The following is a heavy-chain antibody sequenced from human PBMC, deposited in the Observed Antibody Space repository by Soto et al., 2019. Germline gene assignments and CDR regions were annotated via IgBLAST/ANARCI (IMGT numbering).Heavy chain of an antibody. V-gene: IGHV3-23*01. CDR3: AKRSGSWYFFDH. CDR1: GFVFGTYP. D-gene: IGHD6-13*01. CDR2: ISATGDNT. J-gene: IGHJ4*02. Sequence: EVQLLESGGGLVQPGGSLRLSCTTSGFVFGTYPMAWVRQAPGKGLEWVSSISATGDNTYYADSVKGRCTISRDNSKQTVFPQMNSLGAEDSGTYYCAKRSGSWYFFDHWGQGTLVAVSS.